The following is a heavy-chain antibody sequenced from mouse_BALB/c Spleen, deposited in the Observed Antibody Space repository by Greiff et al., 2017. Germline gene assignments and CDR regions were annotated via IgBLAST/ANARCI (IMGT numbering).Heavy chain of an antibody. CDR2: IDPANGNT. J-gene: IGHJ4*01. V-gene: IGHV14-3*02. D-gene: IGHD2-2*01. CDR1: GFNIKDTY. CDR3: ALIYYGYDGYYAMDY. Sequence: VQLQQSGAELVKPGASVKLSCTASGFNIKDTYMHWVKQRPEQGLEWIGRIDPANGNTKYDPKFQGKATITAATSSNTAYLQLSSLTSEDTAVYYCALIYYGYDGYYAMDYWGQGTSVTVSS.